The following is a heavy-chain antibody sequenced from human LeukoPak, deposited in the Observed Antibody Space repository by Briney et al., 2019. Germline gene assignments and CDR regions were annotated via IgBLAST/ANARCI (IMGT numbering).Heavy chain of an antibody. CDR3: ARARDSSGYYVDY. CDR2: ISSSSSSI. D-gene: IGHD3-22*01. Sequence: GGSLRLSCAASGFTFSSFSMNWVRQAPGKGLEWVSYISSSSSSIYYADSVKGRLTISRDNAKNSLYLQMNSLTAEDTAVYYCARARDSSGYYVDYWGQGTLVTVSS. CDR1: GFTFSSFS. V-gene: IGHV3-48*04. J-gene: IGHJ4*02.